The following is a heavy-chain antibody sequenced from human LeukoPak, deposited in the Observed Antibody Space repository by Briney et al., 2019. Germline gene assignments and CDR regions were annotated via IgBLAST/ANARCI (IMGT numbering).Heavy chain of an antibody. CDR2: INPSGGST. J-gene: IGHJ6*02. Sequence: ASVKVSCKASGYTFTSYYMHWVRQAPGQGLEWMGIINPSGGSTSYAQKFQGRVTMTRDTSTSTVYMELSSLRSEDTAVYYCARATPSIAVAGPNYYYYGMDVWGQGTTVTVSS. D-gene: IGHD6-19*01. CDR1: GYTFTSYY. V-gene: IGHV1-46*01. CDR3: ARATPSIAVAGPNYYYYGMDV.